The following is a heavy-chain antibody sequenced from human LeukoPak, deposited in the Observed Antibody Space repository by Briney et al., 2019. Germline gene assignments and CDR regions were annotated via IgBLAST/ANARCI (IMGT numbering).Heavy chain of an antibody. CDR1: GFTFSNYW. CDR2: VATDGTDP. D-gene: IGHD3-3*01. Sequence: GGSLRLSCAASGFTFSNYWMHWVRQAPGKGLVWVSRVATDGTDPSYADSVKGRFTTSRDNSNNTVYLQMKSLRAEDTAVYYCAKSHRGGLRFMVGFFYMDVWGSGTTVAVSS. J-gene: IGHJ6*03. CDR3: AKSHRGGLRFMVGFFYMDV. V-gene: IGHV3-74*01.